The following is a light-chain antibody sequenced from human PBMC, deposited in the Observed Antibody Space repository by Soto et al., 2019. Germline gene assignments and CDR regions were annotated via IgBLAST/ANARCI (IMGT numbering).Light chain of an antibody. Sequence: QSVLTQSPSASASLGASVKLTCTLSSGHSSYDIAWHQQQPEKGPRYLMRLNSDGSHSKGDGIPDRFSGSISGAERYLTISSLKSEDEAAYYCQTWGTGIVFGGGTKLTVL. CDR2: LNSDGSH. CDR3: QTWGTGIV. V-gene: IGLV4-69*01. CDR1: SGHSSYD. J-gene: IGLJ2*01.